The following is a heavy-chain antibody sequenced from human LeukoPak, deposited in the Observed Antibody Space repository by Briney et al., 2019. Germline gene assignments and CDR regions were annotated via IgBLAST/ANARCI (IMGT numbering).Heavy chain of an antibody. Sequence: SQTLSLTCAVSGGSISSGGYSWSWIRQPPGKGLEWIGYIYHSGSTYYNPSLKSRVTISVDRSKNQFSLKLSSVTAADTAVYYCARGKTTAARQGLLFDYWGQGTLVTVSS. V-gene: IGHV4-30-2*01. CDR1: GGSISSGGYS. CDR2: IYHSGST. D-gene: IGHD6-6*01. CDR3: ARGKTTAARQGLLFDY. J-gene: IGHJ4*02.